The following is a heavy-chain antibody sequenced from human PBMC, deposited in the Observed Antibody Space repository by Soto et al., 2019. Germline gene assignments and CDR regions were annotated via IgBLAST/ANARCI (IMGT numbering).Heavy chain of an antibody. CDR3: ARSRAPERIAAAGTRFDY. CDR1: GGSISSSSYY. Sequence: PSETLSLTCTVSGGSISSSSYYWGWIRQPPGKGLEWIGSIYYSGSTYYNPSLKSRVTISVDTSKNQFSLKLSSVTAADTAVYYCARSRAPERIAAAGTRFDYWGQGTLVTVSS. V-gene: IGHV4-39*07. J-gene: IGHJ4*02. CDR2: IYYSGST. D-gene: IGHD6-13*01.